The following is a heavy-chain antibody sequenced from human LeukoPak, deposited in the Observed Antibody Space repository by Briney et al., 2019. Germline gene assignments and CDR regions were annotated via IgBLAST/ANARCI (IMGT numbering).Heavy chain of an antibody. V-gene: IGHV1-24*01. CDR1: GYTLTELS. CDR2: FDPEDGET. D-gene: IGHD6-19*01. Sequence: ASVKVSCKVSGYTLTELSMHWVRQAPGKGLEWMGGFDPEDGETIYAQKFQGRVTMTEDTSTDTAYMELSSLRSEDTAVYYCARHEQWLPRAGWFDPWGQGTLVTVSS. J-gene: IGHJ5*02. CDR3: ARHEQWLPRAGWFDP.